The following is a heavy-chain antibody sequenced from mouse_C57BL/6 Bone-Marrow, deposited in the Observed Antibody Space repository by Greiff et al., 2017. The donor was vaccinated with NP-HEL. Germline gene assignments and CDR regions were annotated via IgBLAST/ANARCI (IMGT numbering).Heavy chain of an antibody. CDR1: GFNIKDYY. D-gene: IGHD2-1*01. V-gene: IGHV14-2*01. J-gene: IGHJ2*01. CDR2: IDPEDGET. CDR3: ARWGGNYTY. Sequence: VQLQQSGAELVKPGASVKLSCTASGFNIKDYYMHWVKQRTEQGLEWIGRIDPEDGETKYAPKFPGKATITADTSSNTAYLQLSGLTSEDTAVYYCARWGGNYTYWGQGTTLTVSS.